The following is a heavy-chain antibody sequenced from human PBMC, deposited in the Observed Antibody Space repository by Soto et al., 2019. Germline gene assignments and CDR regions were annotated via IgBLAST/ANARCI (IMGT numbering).Heavy chain of an antibody. CDR3: ARGTVALLAS. V-gene: IGHV4-31*03. Sequence: PSETLSLTCTVSGGSISSGNYYWSWIRQHPGKGLEWIGYISYSGSTNYKPSLQSRVTISIDTSKTQFSLKLSSVTAADTAVYYCARGTVALLASWGQGTLVTVSS. CDR2: ISYSGST. J-gene: IGHJ5*02. CDR1: GGSISSGNYY. D-gene: IGHD2-21*01.